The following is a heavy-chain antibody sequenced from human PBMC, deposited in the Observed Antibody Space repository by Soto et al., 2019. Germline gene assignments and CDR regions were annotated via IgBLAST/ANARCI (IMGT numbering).Heavy chain of an antibody. D-gene: IGHD3-10*01. Sequence: SETLSLTCALYAASLSIYYCSWISQPPGKVLEWMGEIIHSVRTTYNPTLKSRVTISVDTSKNQFTLELSSVTAADTAVYYCSRDYGSGSYWLYYFDYWGQGTLVTVSS. CDR2: IIHSVRT. CDR1: AASLSIYY. J-gene: IGHJ4*02. CDR3: SRDYGSGSYWLYYFDY. V-gene: IGHV4-34*12.